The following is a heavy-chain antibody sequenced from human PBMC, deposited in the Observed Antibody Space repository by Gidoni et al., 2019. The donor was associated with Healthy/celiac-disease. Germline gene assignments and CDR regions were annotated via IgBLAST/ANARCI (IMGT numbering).Heavy chain of an antibody. CDR2: INAGNGNT. CDR3: ARDHKYHDAFDI. J-gene: IGHJ3*02. D-gene: IGHD6-6*01. CDR1: GYTFTSYA. Sequence: QVQLVQSGAEVKKPGASVKVSCKASGYTFTSYAMHWVRQAPGQRLEWMGWINAGNGNTKYSQKFQGRVTITRDTSASTAYMELSSLRSEDTAVYYCARDHKYHDAFDIWGQGTMVTVSS. V-gene: IGHV1-3*01.